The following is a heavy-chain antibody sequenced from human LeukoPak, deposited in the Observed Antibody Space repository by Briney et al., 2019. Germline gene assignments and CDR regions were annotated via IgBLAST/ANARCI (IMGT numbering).Heavy chain of an antibody. Sequence: SETLSLTCTVSGGSISSYYWSWIRQPPGKGLEWIGYIYYSGSTNYNPSLKSRVTISVDTSKNQFSLKLSSVTAADTAVYYCARSPGQQWLVRGKYYFDYWGQGTLVTVSS. D-gene: IGHD6-19*01. V-gene: IGHV4-59*08. CDR3: ARSPGQQWLVRGKYYFDY. J-gene: IGHJ4*02. CDR2: IYYSGST. CDR1: GGSISSYY.